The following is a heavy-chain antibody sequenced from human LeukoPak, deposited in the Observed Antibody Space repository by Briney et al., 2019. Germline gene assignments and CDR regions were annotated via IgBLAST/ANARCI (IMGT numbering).Heavy chain of an antibody. Sequence: SETLSLTCTVSGGSISSYYWSWIRQPPGKGLEWIGYIYYSGSTNYNPSLKSRVTISVDTSKNQFSLKLSSVTAADTAVYYCARLRPKGYCSSTSCYGREDYWGQGTLVTVSS. D-gene: IGHD2-2*01. CDR3: ARLRPKGYCSSTSCYGREDY. CDR1: GGSISSYY. V-gene: IGHV4-59*12. CDR2: IYYSGST. J-gene: IGHJ4*02.